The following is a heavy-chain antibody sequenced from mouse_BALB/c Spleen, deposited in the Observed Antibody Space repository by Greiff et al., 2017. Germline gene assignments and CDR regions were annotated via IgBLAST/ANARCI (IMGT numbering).Heavy chain of an antibody. CDR1: GYSFTGDN. CDR2: MDPYYGGT. CDR3: ARSYYDYDGRDYYAMDY. V-gene: IGHV1-39*01. D-gene: IGHD2-4*01. Sequence: EVQLQQSGPELEKPGASVKISCKASGYSFTGDNMNWVKQSNGKRLEWIGNMDPYYGGTSYNQNFKGKATLTVDKSSSTAYMQLKSLTSEDSAVYYCARSYYDYDGRDYYAMDYWGQGTSVTGSS. J-gene: IGHJ4*01.